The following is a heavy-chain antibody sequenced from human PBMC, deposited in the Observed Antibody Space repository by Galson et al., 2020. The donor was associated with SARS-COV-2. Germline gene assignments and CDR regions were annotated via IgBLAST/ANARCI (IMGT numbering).Heavy chain of an antibody. J-gene: IGHJ6*02. D-gene: IGHD6-19*01. CDR2: INTSGGST. CDR1: GYTFTSYY. CDR3: ARDLTAVAGGYYYYGMDV. Sequence: ASVKVSCKASGYTFTSYYMHWVRQAPGQGLEWMGIINTSGGSTSYAQKFQGRVTMTRDTSTSTVYMELSSLRSEDTAVYYCARDLTAVAGGYYYYGMDVWGQGTTVTVSS. V-gene: IGHV1-46*03.